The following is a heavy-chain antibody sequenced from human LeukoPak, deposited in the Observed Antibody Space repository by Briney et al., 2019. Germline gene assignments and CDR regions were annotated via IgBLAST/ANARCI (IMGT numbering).Heavy chain of an antibody. CDR3: AKALWYSGSYLANY. CDR1: GFTFYMYA. J-gene: IGHJ4*02. Sequence: GGSLRLSCQASGFTFYMYAMSWVRQAPGKGLEWVASMCGTAGCTFYPDSVKGRFTISRDNSKNTLYLQMNSLRAEDTAVYYCAKALWYSGSYLANYWGQGTLVTVSS. CDR2: MCGTAGCT. D-gene: IGHD1-26*01. V-gene: IGHV3-23*01.